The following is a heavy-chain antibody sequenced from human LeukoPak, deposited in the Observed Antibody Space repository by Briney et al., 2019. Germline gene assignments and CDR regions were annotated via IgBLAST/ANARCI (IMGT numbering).Heavy chain of an antibody. CDR2: IYHSGST. CDR3: ARDKSRIAAAGTCFLS. CDR1: GYSISSGYY. Sequence: KASETLSLTCTVSGYSISSGYYWGWIRQPPGKGLEWIGSIYHSGSTYYNPSLKSRVTISVDTSKNQFSLKLSSVTAADTAVYYCARDKSRIAAAGTCFLSWGQGTLVTVSS. V-gene: IGHV4-38-2*02. J-gene: IGHJ5*02. D-gene: IGHD6-13*01.